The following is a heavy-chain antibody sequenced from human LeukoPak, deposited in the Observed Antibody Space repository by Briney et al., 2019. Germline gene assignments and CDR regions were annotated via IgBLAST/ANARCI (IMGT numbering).Heavy chain of an antibody. CDR2: ISRGGST. D-gene: IGHD6-19*01. J-gene: IGHJ4*02. Sequence: GGSLRLSRAVSRFTISSNYMSWVSQPPGKGLDWVSVISRGGSTYYSDSGKGRFTIARDNSKNTLYLQMNTLRTEDTAVYYCARGLYSSGWYFDYWGQGTLVTVSS. CDR3: ARGLYSSGWYFDY. V-gene: IGHV3-66*01. CDR1: RFTISSNY.